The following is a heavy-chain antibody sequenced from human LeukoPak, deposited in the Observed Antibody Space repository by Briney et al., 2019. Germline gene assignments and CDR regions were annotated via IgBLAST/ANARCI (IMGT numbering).Heavy chain of an antibody. Sequence: PSQTLSLTCTVSGASISSGGYYWSWIRQHPGKGLEWIGYIYYSGSAYYNPSLKSRVSTSVDTSKNQFSLRLTSVTAADTAVYYCARVAYDTTGYFVTDWGQGTLATVSS. CDR3: ARVAYDTTGYFVTD. CDR2: IYYSGSA. CDR1: GASISSGGYY. D-gene: IGHD3-22*01. V-gene: IGHV4-31*03. J-gene: IGHJ4*02.